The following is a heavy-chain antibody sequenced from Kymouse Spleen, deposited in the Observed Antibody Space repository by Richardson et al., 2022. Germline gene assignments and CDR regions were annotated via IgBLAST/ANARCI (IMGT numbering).Heavy chain of an antibody. CDR2: IWYDGSNK. CDR3: ARDWNYVPDAFDI. J-gene: IGHJ3*02. Sequence: QVQLVESGGGVVQPGRSLRLSCAASGFTFSSYGMHWVRQAPGKGLEWVAVIWYDGSNKYYADSVKGRFTISRDNSKNTLYLQMNSLRAEDTAVYYCARDWNYVPDAFDIWGQGTMVTVSS. V-gene: IGHV3-33*01. CDR1: GFTFSSYG. D-gene: IGHD1-7*01.